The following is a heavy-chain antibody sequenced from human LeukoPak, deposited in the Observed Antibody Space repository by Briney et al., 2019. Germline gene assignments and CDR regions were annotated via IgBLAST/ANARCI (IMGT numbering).Heavy chain of an antibody. CDR2: IYYSGST. CDR1: GGSINSYY. J-gene: IGHJ4*02. V-gene: IGHV4-59*01. CDR3: ARGNAN. Sequence: PSETLSLTCTVSGGSINSYYWSWIRQPPGKGLEWIGYIYYSGSTNYNPSLKSRVTISVDTSKNQFSLILSSVTAADTALYYCARGNANWGQGTLVTVSS.